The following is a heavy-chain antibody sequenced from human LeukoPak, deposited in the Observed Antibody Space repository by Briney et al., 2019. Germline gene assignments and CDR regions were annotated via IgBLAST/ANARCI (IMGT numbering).Heavy chain of an antibody. CDR2: ISSSGSTI. D-gene: IGHD5-18*01. CDR3: AREVTDTARYYYYMDV. Sequence: GGSLRLSCAASGFTFSSYEMNWVRQAPGKGLEWVSYISSSGSTIYYADSVKGRFTISRDNAKNSLYLQMNSLRAEDTAVYYCAREVTDTARYYYYMDVWGKGTTVTVSS. J-gene: IGHJ6*03. CDR1: GFTFSSYE. V-gene: IGHV3-48*03.